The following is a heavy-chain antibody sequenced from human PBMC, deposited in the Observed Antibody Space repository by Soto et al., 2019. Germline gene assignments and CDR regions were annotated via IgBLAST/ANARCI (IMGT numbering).Heavy chain of an antibody. D-gene: IGHD3-3*01. CDR1: GFTFSSYG. CDR3: AKERPNYDFWRRNYYFDY. V-gene: IGHV3-30*18. Sequence: GGSLRLSCAASGFTFSSYGMHWVRQAPGKGLEWVAVISYDGSNKYYADSVKGRFTISRDNSKNTLYLQMNSLRAEDTAVYYCAKERPNYDFWRRNYYFDYWGQGTLVTVSS. J-gene: IGHJ4*02. CDR2: ISYDGSNK.